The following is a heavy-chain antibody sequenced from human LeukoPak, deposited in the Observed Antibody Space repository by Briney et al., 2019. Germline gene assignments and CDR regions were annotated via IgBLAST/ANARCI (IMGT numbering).Heavy chain of an antibody. V-gene: IGHV3-23*01. Sequence: GGSLRLSCVGTGFTFRSYAMNWIRQAPGKGLEWVADIGGSGSSAFYADSVKGRFTISRDNAKSTLYVEMHSLRAEDTAVYYCARDVYCSGGSCYFDYWGQGTLVTVSS. CDR1: GFTFRSYA. CDR3: ARDVYCSGGSCYFDY. CDR2: IGGSGSSA. D-gene: IGHD2-15*01. J-gene: IGHJ4*02.